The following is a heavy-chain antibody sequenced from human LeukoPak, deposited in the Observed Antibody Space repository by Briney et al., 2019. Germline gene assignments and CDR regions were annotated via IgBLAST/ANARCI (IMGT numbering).Heavy chain of an antibody. CDR2: ISAYNGNT. J-gene: IGHJ4*02. V-gene: IGHV1-18*01. CDR1: GYTFTSYG. Sequence: GASVKVSCKXSGYTFTSYGISWVRQAPGQGLERMGWISAYNGNTNYAQKLQGRVTMTTDTSTSTAYMELRSLRSDDTAVYYCARDEGYCSGGSCYHPYYFDYWGQGTLVTVSS. D-gene: IGHD2-15*01. CDR3: ARDEGYCSGGSCYHPYYFDY.